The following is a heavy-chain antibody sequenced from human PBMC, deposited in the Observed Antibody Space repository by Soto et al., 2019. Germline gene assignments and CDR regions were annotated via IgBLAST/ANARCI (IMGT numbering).Heavy chain of an antibody. CDR1: GFTFSSYD. Sequence: GSLRLSCAASGFTFSSYDMNWVRQAPGKGLEWISYITTSGYTIYYADSVKDRFTISRDNAKNSLYLQMNSLRAEDTAVYYCAREVTGPDYWGQGTLVTVSS. CDR3: AREVTGPDY. D-gene: IGHD1-20*01. J-gene: IGHJ4*02. CDR2: ITTSGYTI. V-gene: IGHV3-48*03.